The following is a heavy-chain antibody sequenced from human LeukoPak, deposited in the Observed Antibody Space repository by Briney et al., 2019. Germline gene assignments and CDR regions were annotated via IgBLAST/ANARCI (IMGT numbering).Heavy chain of an antibody. CDR1: GFPFSSYE. J-gene: IGHJ6*03. CDR3: ARTTSAAAKGYYYYMDV. D-gene: IGHD6-13*01. V-gene: IGHV3-21*01. CDR2: ISSSSSYI. Sequence: GGSLRLSCAASGFPFSSYEMNWVRQAPGKGLEWVSSISSSSSYIYYAASVKGRFTISRDNAKNSLYLQMNSLRAEDTAVYYCARTTSAAAKGYYYYMDVWGKGTTVTISS.